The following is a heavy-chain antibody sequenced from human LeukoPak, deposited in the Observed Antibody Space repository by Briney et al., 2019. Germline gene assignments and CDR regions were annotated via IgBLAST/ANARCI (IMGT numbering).Heavy chain of an antibody. CDR1: GFTFSTYS. CDR3: ARDLGGMTKNAFDM. V-gene: IGHV3-21*01. CDR2: ISSSSNYT. Sequence: GGSLRLSCAASGFTFSTYSMNWVRQAPGKGLEWVSSISSSSNYTYYAASVKGRFTITRDNAKNSLYLQMNNLRAEDTAVYYCARDLGGMTKNAFDMWGQGTMVTVSS. J-gene: IGHJ3*02. D-gene: IGHD2-15*01.